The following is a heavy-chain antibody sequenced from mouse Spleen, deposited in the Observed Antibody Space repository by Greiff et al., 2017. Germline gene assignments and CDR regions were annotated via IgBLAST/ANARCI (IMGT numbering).Heavy chain of an antibody. CDR3: ARHEDPYYFDY. CDR2: ISSGGSYT. V-gene: IGHV5-9-3*01. Sequence: EVKLMESGGGLVKPGGSLKLSCAASGFTFSSYAMSWVRQTPEKRLEWVATISSGGSYTYYPDSVKGRFTISRDNAKNTLYLQMSSLRSEDTAMYYCARHEDPYYFDYWGQGTTLTVSS. CDR1: GFTFSSYA. J-gene: IGHJ2*01.